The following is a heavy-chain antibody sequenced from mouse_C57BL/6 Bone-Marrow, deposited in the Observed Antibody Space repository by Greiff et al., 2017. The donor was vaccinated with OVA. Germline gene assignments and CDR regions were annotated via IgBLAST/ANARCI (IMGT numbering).Heavy chain of an antibody. CDR1: GYTFTSYW. J-gene: IGHJ4*01. V-gene: IGHV1-64*01. Sequence: QVQLQQPGAELVKPGASVKLSCKASGYTFTSYWMHWVKQRPGQGLEWIGMIHPNSGSTNYNEKFKSKATLTVDKSSSTAYMQLSSLTSEDSAVYYCASPLLSGAMDYWGQGTSVTVSS. CDR3: ASPLLSGAMDY. D-gene: IGHD2-10*01. CDR2: IHPNSGST.